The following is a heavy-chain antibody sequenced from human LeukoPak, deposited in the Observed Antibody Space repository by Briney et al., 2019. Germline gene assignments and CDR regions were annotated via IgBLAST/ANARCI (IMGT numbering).Heavy chain of an antibody. D-gene: IGHD2-15*01. V-gene: IGHV7-4-1*02. J-gene: IGHJ5*02. CDR3: ARGSKISLEYCSGGSCYKNWFDP. CDR1: GYTFTSYA. Sequence: GASVKVSCKASGYTFTSYAMNWVRQAPGQGLEWMGWINTNTGNPTYAQGFTGRFVFSLDTSVSTAYLQISSLKAEDTAVYYCARGSKISLEYCSGGSCYKNWFDPGAREPWSPSPQ. CDR2: INTNTGNP.